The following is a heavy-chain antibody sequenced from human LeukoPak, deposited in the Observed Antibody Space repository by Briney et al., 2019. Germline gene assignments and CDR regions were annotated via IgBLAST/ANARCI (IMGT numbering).Heavy chain of an antibody. J-gene: IGHJ4*02. V-gene: IGHV4-34*01. CDR2: INYGGST. D-gene: IGHD3-10*01. CDR3: ARWGSGSYQRPY. Sequence: PSETLSLTCDAYGGSLRGYYWSWIRQPPGKGLEWIGEINYGGSTTYNPSLKSQVTISIDTSKNQFSLNLTSATAADTAVYYCARWGSGSYQRPYWGQGTMVTVSS. CDR1: GGSLRGYY.